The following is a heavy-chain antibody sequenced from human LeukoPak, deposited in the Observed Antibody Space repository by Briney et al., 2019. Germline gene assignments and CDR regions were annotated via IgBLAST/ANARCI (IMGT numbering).Heavy chain of an antibody. V-gene: IGHV1-69*05. J-gene: IGHJ4*02. D-gene: IGHD5-24*01. CDR3: AREGERDGYNLDYFDY. Sequence: SVKVSCKASGGTFSSYAISWVRQAPGQGLEWMGGIIPIFGTANYAQKFQGRVTITTDESTSTAYMKLSSLRSEDTAVYYCAREGERDGYNLDYFDYWGQGTLVTVSS. CDR1: GGTFSSYA. CDR2: IIPIFGTA.